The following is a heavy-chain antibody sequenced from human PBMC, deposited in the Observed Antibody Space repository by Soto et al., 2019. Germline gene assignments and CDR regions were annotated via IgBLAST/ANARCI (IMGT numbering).Heavy chain of an antibody. CDR1: GLTFRSYW. Sequence: EVQLVESGGGLVQPGASLRLSCAASGLTFRSYWMHWVRQAPGKGLVWVSRINTDGSVAMYVDSVKGRFTISRNNAKNTLYLHMNSLRDEDTAVYYFVRDMQFWRLDSWGQGNLVTVSS. CDR3: VRDMQFWRLDS. V-gene: IGHV3-74*03. CDR2: INTDGSVA. D-gene: IGHD3-3*02. J-gene: IGHJ4*02.